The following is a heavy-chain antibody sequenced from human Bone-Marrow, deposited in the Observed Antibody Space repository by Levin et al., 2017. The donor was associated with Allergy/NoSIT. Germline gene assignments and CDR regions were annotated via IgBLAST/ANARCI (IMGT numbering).Heavy chain of an antibody. CDR1: GDSVRSHY. Sequence: ESLKISCTVSGDSVRSHYWNWIRQPPGRGLEWIGYISDNGSTHYNPSLKSRVTMSVDSSKNQISLHMSSVTAADTAVFYCARVSRALWSYFDYWGQGALVTVSS. V-gene: IGHV4-59*02. J-gene: IGHJ4*02. CDR2: ISDNGST. CDR3: ARVSRALWSYFDY. D-gene: IGHD6-13*01.